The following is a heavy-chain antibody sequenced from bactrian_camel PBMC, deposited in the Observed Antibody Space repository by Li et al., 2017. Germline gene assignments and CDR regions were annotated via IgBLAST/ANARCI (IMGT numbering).Heavy chain of an antibody. CDR3: AARESTGPCVWSHFAFTS. CDR1: GYTFSSRC. J-gene: IGHJ6*01. CDR2: IYTGNGST. V-gene: IGHV3S1*01. D-gene: IGHD2*01. Sequence: HVQLVESGGGSVLPGGSATLDCVASGYTFSSRCVAWFRQQAPGKGREGVARIYTGNGSTYYVDSVKGRFTISQDYAKNTVYLQMNSLKPEDTAMYYCAARESTGPCVWSHFAFTSWGQGTQVTVS.